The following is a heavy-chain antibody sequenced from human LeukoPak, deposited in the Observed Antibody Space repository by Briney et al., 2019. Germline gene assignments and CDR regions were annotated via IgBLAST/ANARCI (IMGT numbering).Heavy chain of an antibody. CDR3: ACGYSYGGGFDI. CDR2: ISSSSGTI. Sequence: GGSLRLSCAASGFTFSGYAMNWVRQAPGKGLEWVAYISSSSGTIYYTDSVKGRFTISRDNAKNSVFLQMSSLSGGDTAMYYCACGYSYGGGFDIWGQGTMVTVSS. D-gene: IGHD5-18*01. J-gene: IGHJ3*02. V-gene: IGHV3-48*01. CDR1: GFTFSGYA.